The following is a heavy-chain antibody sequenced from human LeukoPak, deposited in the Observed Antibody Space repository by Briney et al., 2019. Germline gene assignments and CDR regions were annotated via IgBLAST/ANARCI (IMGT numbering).Heavy chain of an antibody. CDR1: GFTFSSYT. Sequence: GGSLRLSCAASGFTFSSYTMHWVRQAPGKGLEWVSLITWNGRSTYYADSVKGRFTISRDNGKNSLYLQMNSLKTEDTALYYCAKESTMIVGGQYFDSWGRGTLVTVSS. J-gene: IGHJ4*02. D-gene: IGHD3-22*01. V-gene: IGHV3-43*01. CDR3: AKESTMIVGGQYFDS. CDR2: ITWNGRST.